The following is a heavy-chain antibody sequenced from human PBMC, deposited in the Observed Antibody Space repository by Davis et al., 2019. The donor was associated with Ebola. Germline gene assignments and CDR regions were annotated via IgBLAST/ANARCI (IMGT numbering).Heavy chain of an antibody. CDR1: GYTFTSYY. CDR3: ARRRSYYDY. V-gene: IGHV1-46*01. J-gene: IGHJ4*02. Sequence: ASVKVSCKASGYTFTSYYMHWVRQAPGQGLEWMGIINPSGGSTNYAQKFQGRVTITADKSTSTAYMELSSLRSDDTAVYYGARRRSYYDYWGQGTLVTVSS. CDR2: INPSGGST.